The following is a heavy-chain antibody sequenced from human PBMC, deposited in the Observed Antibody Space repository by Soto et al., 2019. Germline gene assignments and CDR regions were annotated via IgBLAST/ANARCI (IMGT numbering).Heavy chain of an antibody. Sequence: LGESLKISCXGSGYSFTSYWISWVRQMPGKGLEWMGRIDPSDSYTNYSPSFQGHVTISADKSISTAYLQWSSLKASDTAMYYCAKTYYYDRSGYYFDYWGQGTLVTVS. CDR3: AKTYYYDRSGYYFDY. D-gene: IGHD3-22*01. V-gene: IGHV5-10-1*01. J-gene: IGHJ4*02. CDR1: GYSFTSYW. CDR2: IDPSDSYT.